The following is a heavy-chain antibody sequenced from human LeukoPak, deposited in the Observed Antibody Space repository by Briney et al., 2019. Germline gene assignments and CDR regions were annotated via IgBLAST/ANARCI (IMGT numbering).Heavy chain of an antibody. D-gene: IGHD2-21*01. J-gene: IGHJ4*02. Sequence: PGGSLRLSCAVSGFIFSDFSMSWVRQAPGKGLEWVAKMNEYGSEIFYVDSVKGRFTISRDNAKNSLYLQMNRLRAEDTAVHYCARPRGCGTSRCNNFDYWGQGTLVTVSS. CDR1: GFIFSDFS. CDR3: ARPRGCGTSRCNNFDY. CDR2: MNEYGSEI. V-gene: IGHV3-7*01.